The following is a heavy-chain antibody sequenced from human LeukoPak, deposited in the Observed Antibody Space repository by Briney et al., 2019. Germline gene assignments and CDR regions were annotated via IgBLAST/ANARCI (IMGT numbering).Heavy chain of an antibody. V-gene: IGHV3-53*01. Sequence: GGSLRLSCAASGFTVSSNYMSWVRQAPGQGLERVSVIYSGGSTYYADSVKGRFTISRDNSKNTLYLQMNSLRAEDTAVYYCARGDYYDSSGYPNDYWGQGTLVTVSS. CDR3: ARGDYYDSSGYPNDY. J-gene: IGHJ4*02. CDR1: GFTVSSNY. D-gene: IGHD3-22*01. CDR2: IYSGGST.